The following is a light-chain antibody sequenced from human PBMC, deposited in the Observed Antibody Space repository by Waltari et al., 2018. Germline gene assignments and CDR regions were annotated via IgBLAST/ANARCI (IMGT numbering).Light chain of an antibody. V-gene: IGKV1-5*03. CDR3: QQYNGYSGT. Sequence: DIQMTQSPSPLSASVGDRVTISCRASQTIMSWVAWYQQKPGKAPKVLIYKASILESRVTSRFSGSGAGTEFTLTISSLQPDDFATYYCQQYNGYSGTFGQGTKVEIQ. J-gene: IGKJ1*01. CDR1: QTIMSW. CDR2: KAS.